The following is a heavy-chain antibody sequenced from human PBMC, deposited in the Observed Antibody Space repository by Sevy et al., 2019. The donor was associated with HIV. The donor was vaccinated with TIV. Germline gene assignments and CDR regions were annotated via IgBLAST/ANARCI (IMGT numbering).Heavy chain of an antibody. J-gene: IGHJ6*02. V-gene: IGHV4-39*01. CDR3: AREIAYCGGDCYSGYYYYGMDV. CDR1: GGSISSSSYY. CDR2: IYYSGST. D-gene: IGHD2-21*02. Sequence: SETLSLTCTVSGGSISSSSYYWGWIHQPPGKGLEWIGSIYYSGSTYYNPSLKSRVTISVDTSKNQFSLKLSSVTAAETAVYYCAREIAYCGGDCYSGYYYYGMDVWGQGTTVTVSS.